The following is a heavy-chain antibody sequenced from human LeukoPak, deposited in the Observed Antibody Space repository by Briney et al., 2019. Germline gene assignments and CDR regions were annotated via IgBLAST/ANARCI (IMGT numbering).Heavy chain of an antibody. D-gene: IGHD2-2*02. CDR2: ISYDGTNK. J-gene: IGHJ4*02. CDR3: ARDPLYTNSPPSYFDY. V-gene: IGHV3-30-3*01. CDR1: GFTFSSYA. Sequence: GGSLRLSCAASGFTFSSYAMNWVRQAPGKGLEWVAIISYDGTNKDYADSVKGRFTISRDNSRNTLYLQLNSLRAEDTAVYHCARDPLYTNSPPSYFDYWGQGTLVTVSS.